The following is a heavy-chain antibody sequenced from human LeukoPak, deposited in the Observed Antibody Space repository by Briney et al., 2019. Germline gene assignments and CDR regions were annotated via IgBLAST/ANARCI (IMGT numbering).Heavy chain of an antibody. J-gene: IGHJ4*02. CDR2: IYSGGST. Sequence: GGSLRLSCAVSGFTVSSNYMSWVRQAPGKGLEWVSVIYSGGSTYYAGFVKGRFTISRDNSKNTLYLQMNSLRPEDTAVYYCARDYWNDGYFDYWGQGTPVTVSS. CDR1: GFTVSSNY. CDR3: ARDYWNDGYFDY. D-gene: IGHD1-1*01. V-gene: IGHV3-66*02.